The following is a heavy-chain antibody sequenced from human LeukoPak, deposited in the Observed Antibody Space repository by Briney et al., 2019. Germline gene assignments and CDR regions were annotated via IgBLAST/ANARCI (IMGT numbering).Heavy chain of an antibody. D-gene: IGHD2-8*01. Sequence: ASVKVSCKASGYTFTSYDINWVRQATGQGLEWMGWMNPNSGNTGYAQKFQGRVTIIRNTSISTAYMELSSLRSEDTAVYYCARAPNHCTNGVCYTRRVDYWGQGTLVTVSS. CDR2: MNPNSGNT. CDR3: ARAPNHCTNGVCYTRRVDY. CDR1: GYTFTSYD. J-gene: IGHJ4*02. V-gene: IGHV1-8*03.